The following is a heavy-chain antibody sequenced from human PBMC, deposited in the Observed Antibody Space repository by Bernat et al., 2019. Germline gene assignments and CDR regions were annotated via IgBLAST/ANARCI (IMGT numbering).Heavy chain of an antibody. CDR2: INPSGGGT. Sequence: QVQLVQSGAEVKKPGASVKVSCEASGYTFTSYHIHWVRQAPGQGLEWLGIINPSGGGTTYAQKFQGRVTVTRDTSTSTVYMELSSLRSEDTAVYYCARNGWGSYSRGWKGGLDYWGQGTLVTVSS. D-gene: IGHD6-19*01. CDR1: GYTFTSYH. CDR3: ARNGWGSYSRGWKGGLDY. J-gene: IGHJ4*02. V-gene: IGHV1-46*01.